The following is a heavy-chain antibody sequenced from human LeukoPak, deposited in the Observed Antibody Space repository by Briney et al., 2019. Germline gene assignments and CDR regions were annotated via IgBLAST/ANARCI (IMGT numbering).Heavy chain of an antibody. Sequence: ASLKVSYKASGYTFTGYYMHWVRQAPGHGLEWMGWIYPDSGGTNYAQKFQGRVTMTRDTSISTAYMGLSRLTSDDTAVYYCARGRSDYYLDSWGQGTLVTVSS. J-gene: IGHJ4*02. CDR3: ARGRSDYYLDS. V-gene: IGHV1-2*02. CDR2: IYPDSGGT. CDR1: GYTFTGYY. D-gene: IGHD3-10*01.